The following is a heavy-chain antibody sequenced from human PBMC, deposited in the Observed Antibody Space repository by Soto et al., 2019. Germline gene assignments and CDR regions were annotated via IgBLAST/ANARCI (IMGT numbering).Heavy chain of an antibody. CDR3: AKGGANYYAVAGWDY. J-gene: IGHJ4*02. CDR2: ISGNSVGG. CDR1: GFTFDHYA. V-gene: IGHV3-9*01. Sequence: EGQLVESGGGLAQPGRSLRLSCAASGFTFDHYAMHWVRQAPGKGLEWVSGISGNSVGGVYADPVKDRFTISRDNAKNSLYLQMNSLRAEDTALYYCAKGGANYYAVAGWDYWGQGTPVTVSS. D-gene: IGHD3-10*01.